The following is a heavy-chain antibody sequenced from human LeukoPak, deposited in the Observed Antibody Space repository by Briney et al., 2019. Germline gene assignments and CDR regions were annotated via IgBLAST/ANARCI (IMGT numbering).Heavy chain of an antibody. Sequence: RPSETLSLTCTVSGGSISSYYWSWIRQPPGKGLEWIGCISYSGSTNYSPSLKSRVTISLDTSKNQFSLRLSSVTAADTAVYYCAREKDDYYYFDYWGQGTLVTVSP. CDR3: AREKDDYYYFDY. CDR1: GGSISSYY. V-gene: IGHV4-59*01. CDR2: ISYSGST. J-gene: IGHJ4*02. D-gene: IGHD4-11*01.